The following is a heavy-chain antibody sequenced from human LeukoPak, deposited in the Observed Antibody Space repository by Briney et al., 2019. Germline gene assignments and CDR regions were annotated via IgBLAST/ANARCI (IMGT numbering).Heavy chain of an antibody. V-gene: IGHV4-39*07. CDR1: GGSISSSSYY. CDR2: IYYSGST. J-gene: IGHJ5*02. Sequence: PSETLSLTCTVSGGSISSSSYYWGWIRQPPGKGLEWIGSIYYSGSTYYNPSLKSRVTISVDTSKNQFSLKLSSVTAADTAVYYCARQPYYYDSSGYPGWFDPWGQGTLVTVSS. D-gene: IGHD3-22*01. CDR3: ARQPYYYDSSGYPGWFDP.